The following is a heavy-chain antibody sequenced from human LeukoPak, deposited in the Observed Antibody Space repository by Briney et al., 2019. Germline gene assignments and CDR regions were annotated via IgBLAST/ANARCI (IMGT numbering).Heavy chain of an antibody. V-gene: IGHV1-46*01. D-gene: IGHD2-8*01. Sequence: ASVKVSCNASGYTFTSYYMHWVRQATGQGRAWMGIMNPSGGSTSYAQKFQGRVAMTRDTSTRTVYMELRSLRSEDTAVYCGARDGTNVYCWGQGTLVTVSS. J-gene: IGHJ4*02. CDR3: ARDGTNVYC. CDR2: MNPSGGST. CDR1: GYTFTSYY.